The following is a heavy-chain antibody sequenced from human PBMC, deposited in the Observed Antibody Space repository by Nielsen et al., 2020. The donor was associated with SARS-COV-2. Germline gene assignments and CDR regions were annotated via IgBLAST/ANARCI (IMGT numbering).Heavy chain of an antibody. CDR1: GYTFTSYA. J-gene: IGHJ4*02. CDR3: ARQDSDSSSSGFDY. Sequence: ASVKVSCKASGYTFTSYAMNWVRQAPGQGLEWMGWINTNTGNPTYAQGFTGWFVFSLDTSVSTAYLQISSLKAEDTAVYYCARQDSDSSSSGFDYWGQGTLVTVSS. D-gene: IGHD6-6*01. CDR2: INTNTGNP. V-gene: IGHV7-4-1*02.